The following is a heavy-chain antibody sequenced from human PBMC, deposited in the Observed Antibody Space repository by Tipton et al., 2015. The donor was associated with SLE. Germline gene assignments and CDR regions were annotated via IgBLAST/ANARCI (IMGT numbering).Heavy chain of an antibody. J-gene: IGHJ5*02. D-gene: IGHD6-19*01. CDR1: GGSISSGGYY. CDR3: ARPIIAVAGPFDP. CDR2: IYYSGST. V-gene: IGHV4-39*07. Sequence: TLSLTCTVSGGSISSGGYYWSWIRQHPGKGLEWIGSIYYSGSTYYNPSLKSRVTISVDTSKNQFSLKLSSVTAADTAVYYCARPIIAVAGPFDPWGQGTLVTVSS.